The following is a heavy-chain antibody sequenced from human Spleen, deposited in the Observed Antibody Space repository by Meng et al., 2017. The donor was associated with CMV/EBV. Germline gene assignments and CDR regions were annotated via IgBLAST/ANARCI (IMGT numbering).Heavy chain of an antibody. CDR2: ISSGSSYI. J-gene: IGHJ4*02. V-gene: IGHV3-21*01. Sequence: GGSLRLSCAASGFTFSSYRMNWVRQAPGKGLEWVSSISSGSSYIYYADSMKGRFTISRDNAKNSLYLQMNSLRAEDTAVYYCARDWGSSSDYFDYWGQGTLVTVSS. CDR1: GFTFSSYR. D-gene: IGHD6-6*01. CDR3: ARDWGSSSDYFDY.